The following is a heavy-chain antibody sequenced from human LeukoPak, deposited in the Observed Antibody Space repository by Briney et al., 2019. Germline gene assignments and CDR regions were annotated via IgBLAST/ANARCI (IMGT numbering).Heavy chain of an antibody. CDR3: ARDSYGGNDYFDY. J-gene: IGHJ4*02. CDR2: INHSGST. D-gene: IGHD4-23*01. Sequence: SETLSLTCSVSGGSISSGNFDWSWIRQPPGKGLEWIGNINHSGSTYYNPSLKSRVTISADTSKNQFSLTLSSVTAADTAVYYCARDSYGGNDYFDYWGQGTLVTVSS. V-gene: IGHV4-30-4*08. CDR1: GGSISSGNFD.